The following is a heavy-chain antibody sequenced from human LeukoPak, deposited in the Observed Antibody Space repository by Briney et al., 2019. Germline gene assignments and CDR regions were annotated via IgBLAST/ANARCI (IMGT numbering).Heavy chain of an antibody. V-gene: IGHV4-34*01. Sequence: SETLSLTCAVYGGSFSGYYWSWIRQPPGKGLEWIGEINHSGSANYNPSLKSRVTISGDTSKSQFSLKLSSVTAADTAVYYCARGLRVDYWGQGTLVTVSS. CDR1: GGSFSGYY. CDR3: ARGLRVDY. J-gene: IGHJ4*02. CDR2: INHSGSA.